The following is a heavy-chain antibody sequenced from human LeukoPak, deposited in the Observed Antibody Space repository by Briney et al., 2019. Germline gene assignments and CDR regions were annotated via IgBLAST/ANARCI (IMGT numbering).Heavy chain of an antibody. Sequence: SVKVSCKASRGTFSRYAINWVRQAPGQGLEWMGGIIPILGTAKYAQKFQGRVTITADESTSTAYMELSSLRAEDTAVYYCARGHSGGGFFDYWGQGTLVTVSS. CDR3: ARGHSGGGFFDY. D-gene: IGHD2-15*01. CDR1: RGTFSRYA. V-gene: IGHV1-69*13. CDR2: IIPILGTA. J-gene: IGHJ4*02.